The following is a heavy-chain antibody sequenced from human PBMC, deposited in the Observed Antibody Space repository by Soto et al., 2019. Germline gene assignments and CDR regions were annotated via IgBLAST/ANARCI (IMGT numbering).Heavy chain of an antibody. V-gene: IGHV4-31*03. CDR1: GGSISSGGYY. Sequence: SETLSLTCTVSGGSISSGGYYWSWIRQHPGKGLEWIGYIYYSGSTYYNPSLKSRVTISVDSSKNQFSLKLSSVTAADTAVYYCARELLTRYLDRGNWFDPWGQGTLVTVSS. D-gene: IGHD3-9*01. J-gene: IGHJ5*02. CDR3: ARELLTRYLDRGNWFDP. CDR2: IYYSGST.